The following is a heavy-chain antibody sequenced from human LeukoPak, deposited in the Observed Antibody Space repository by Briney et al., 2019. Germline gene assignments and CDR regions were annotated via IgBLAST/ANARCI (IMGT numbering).Heavy chain of an antibody. CDR3: ARSTYYDFWSGYAFDY. V-gene: IGHV3-48*01. CDR1: GFTFSSYS. Sequence: GGSLRLSCAASGFTFSSYSMNWVRQAPGKGLEWVSYISSSSSTIYYADSVKGRFTISRDNAKNSLYLQMNSLRAEDTALYYCARSTYYDFWSGYAFDYWGQGTLVTVSS. J-gene: IGHJ4*02. D-gene: IGHD3-3*01. CDR2: ISSSSSTI.